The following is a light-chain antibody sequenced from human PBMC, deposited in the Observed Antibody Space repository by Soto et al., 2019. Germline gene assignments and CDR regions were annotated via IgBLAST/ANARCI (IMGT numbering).Light chain of an antibody. Sequence: IQMTQSPSFVSASVGDRVTITCRASQGISSWLAWYQHKPGRAPKLLIHAASSLESGVPSRFSGSGSGTDFTLIISSLQPEDFATYYCQQTTSFPLTFGGGTKVDIK. CDR2: AAS. CDR1: QGISSW. J-gene: IGKJ4*01. V-gene: IGKV1-12*01. CDR3: QQTTSFPLT.